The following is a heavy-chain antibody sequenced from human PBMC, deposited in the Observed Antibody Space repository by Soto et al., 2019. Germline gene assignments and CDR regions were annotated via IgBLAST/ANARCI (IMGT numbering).Heavy chain of an antibody. V-gene: IGHV3-20*04. CDR2: INWNGGST. D-gene: IGHD6-19*01. J-gene: IGHJ4*02. Sequence: EVQLVESGGGVVRPGGSLRLSCAASGFTFDDYGMSWVRQAPGKGLEWVSGINWNGGSTGYADSVKGRFTISRDNAKKSLYLQKNSLRAEDTAWYYCARLYSSGWYGAGRYWGQGTLVTVSS. CDR3: ARLYSSGWYGAGRY. CDR1: GFTFDDYG.